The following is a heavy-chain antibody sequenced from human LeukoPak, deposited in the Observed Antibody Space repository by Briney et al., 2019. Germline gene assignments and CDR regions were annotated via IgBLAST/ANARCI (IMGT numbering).Heavy chain of an antibody. CDR1: GFTFSDYY. CDR3: ARRPTPVVVLPAAYWYFEL. Sequence: GGSLRLSCAASGFTFSDYYMSWIRQAPRKRLEWVSYISSSGSTIYYADSVKGRFTISRDNAKNSLYLQMNSLRAEHTAVYYCARRPTPVVVLPAAYWYFELWGRGTLVTVSS. CDR2: ISSSGSTI. J-gene: IGHJ2*01. D-gene: IGHD2-2*01. V-gene: IGHV3-11*01.